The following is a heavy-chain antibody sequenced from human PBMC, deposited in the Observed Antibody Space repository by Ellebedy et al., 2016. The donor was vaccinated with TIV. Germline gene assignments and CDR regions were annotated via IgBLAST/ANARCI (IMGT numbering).Heavy chain of an antibody. CDR3: AGKGGNSV. D-gene: IGHD4-23*01. V-gene: IGHV3-53*01. CDR1: GFTVSDNH. J-gene: IGHJ3*01. CDR2: LHNDGIT. Sequence: GESLKISXAVSGFTVSDNHVTWVRQAPGKGLEWVSILHNDGITYYADSVKGRFTISRDNFKNTVYLQVSSLRAEDTAVYYCAGKGGNSVWGQGTVVTVSS.